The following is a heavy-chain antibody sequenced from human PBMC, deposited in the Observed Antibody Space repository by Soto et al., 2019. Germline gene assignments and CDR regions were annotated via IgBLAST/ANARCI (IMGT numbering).Heavy chain of an antibody. CDR1: GFTFSSYG. J-gene: IGHJ6*02. D-gene: IGHD6-13*01. CDR2: IWYDGSNK. CDR3: ARAGYSSSWYEGYYYGMDV. Sequence: LRLSCAASGFTFSSYGMHWFLQAPGKGLEWVAVIWYDGSNKYYADSVKGRFTISRDNSKNTLYLQMNSLRAEDTAVYYCARAGYSSSWYEGYYYGMDVWGQGTTVTVSS. V-gene: IGHV3-33*01.